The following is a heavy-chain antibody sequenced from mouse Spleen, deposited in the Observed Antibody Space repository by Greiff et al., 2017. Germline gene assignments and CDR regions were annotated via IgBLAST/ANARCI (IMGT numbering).Heavy chain of an antibody. CDR3: ARSDYYGSSYNWYFDV. J-gene: IGHJ1*01. CDR2: ISSGGSYT. V-gene: IGHV5-9-1*01. CDR1: GFTFSSYA. D-gene: IGHD1-1*01. Sequence: EVKLMESGGGLVKPGGSLKLSCAASGFTFSSYAMSWVRQTPEKRLEWVATISSGGSYTYYPDSVKGRFTISRDNAKNTLYLQMSSLRSEDTAMYYCARSDYYGSSYNWYFDVWGAGTTVTVSS.